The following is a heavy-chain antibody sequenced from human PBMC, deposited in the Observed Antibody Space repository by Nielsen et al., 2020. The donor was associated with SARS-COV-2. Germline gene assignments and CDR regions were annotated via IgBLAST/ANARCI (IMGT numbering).Heavy chain of an antibody. CDR1: GFTFDDYA. V-gene: IGHV3-9*01. CDR3: AKGGYSGYDYGNWFDP. D-gene: IGHD5-12*01. J-gene: IGHJ5*02. CDR2: ISWNSGSI. Sequence: GGSLRLSCAASGFTFDDYAMHWVRQAPGKGLEWVSGISWNSGSIGYADSVKGRFTISRDNAKNSLYLQMNSLRAEDTALYYCAKGGYSGYDYGNWFDPWGQGTLVTVSS.